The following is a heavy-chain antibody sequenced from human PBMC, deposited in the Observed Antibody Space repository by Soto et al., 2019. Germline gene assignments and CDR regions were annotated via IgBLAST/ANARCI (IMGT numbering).Heavy chain of an antibody. J-gene: IGHJ4*02. CDR3: ARSEATVLDY. CDR1: GASISSNF. Sequence: SETLSLTCSVSGASISSNFWSWVRQPPGKGLEWIGSIYYSGSTYYNPSLKSRVTISVDRSKNHFSLKLSSVTAADTAVYYCARSEATVLDYWGQGTLVTVSS. V-gene: IGHV4-59*08. D-gene: IGHD4-17*01. CDR2: IYYSGST.